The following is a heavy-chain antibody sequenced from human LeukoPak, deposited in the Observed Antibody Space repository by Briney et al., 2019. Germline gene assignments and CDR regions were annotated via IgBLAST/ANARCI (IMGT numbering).Heavy chain of an antibody. CDR2: MYYSGST. V-gene: IGHV4-59*08. D-gene: IGHD3-3*01. J-gene: IGHJ5*02. Sequence: SETLSLTCTVSGGSISSYYWSWIRQPPGKGLEWIGYMYYSGSTNYNPSLKSRVTISVDTSKNQFSLMLNSVTAADTAVYYCARVPHGETVFGVVLYWFDPWGQGTLVTVSS. CDR1: GGSISSYY. CDR3: ARVPHGETVFGVVLYWFDP.